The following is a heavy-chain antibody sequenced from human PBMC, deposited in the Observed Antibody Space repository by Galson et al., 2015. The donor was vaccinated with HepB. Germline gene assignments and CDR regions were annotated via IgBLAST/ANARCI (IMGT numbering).Heavy chain of an antibody. J-gene: IGHJ5*02. CDR1: GFRFDAYA. V-gene: IGHV3-30*04. D-gene: IGHD3-3*01. Sequence: SLRLSCAASGFRFDAYAMHWVRQAPGKGLEWLSLISYEGRNIHYADSVRGRFTISRDNSKNMVYLQMNSLRPDDTAAYYCARVVVLSGTHLGEEDLDAWGQGVLVTVSS. CDR3: ARVVVLSGTHLGEEDLDA. CDR2: ISYEGRNI.